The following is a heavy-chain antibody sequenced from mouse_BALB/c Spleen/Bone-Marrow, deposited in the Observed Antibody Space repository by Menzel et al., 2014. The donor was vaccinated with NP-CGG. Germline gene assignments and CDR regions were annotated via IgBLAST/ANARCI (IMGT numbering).Heavy chain of an antibody. V-gene: IGHV1-9*01. D-gene: IGHD1-1*01. CDR1: GYTFSSYW. Sequence: QVQLQQSGAELMKPGASVKISCKATGYTFSSYWIEWVKQRPGHGLEWIGEILPGSGSTNYNEKFKGKATFTADTSSNTAYMQRSSLTSEDSAVYYCAREDIATVVEMDYWGQGTSVTVSS. CDR2: ILPGSGST. CDR3: AREDIATVVEMDY. J-gene: IGHJ4*01.